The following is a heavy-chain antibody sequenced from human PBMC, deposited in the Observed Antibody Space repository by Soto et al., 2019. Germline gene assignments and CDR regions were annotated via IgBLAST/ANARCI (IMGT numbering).Heavy chain of an antibody. D-gene: IGHD5-12*01. J-gene: IGHJ4*02. Sequence: ASVKVSCKASGYTFTGYYMHWVRQAPGQGLEWMGWINPNSGGTNYAQKFQGRVTMTRDTSISTAYMELSRLRSDDTAVYYCAAVGGIVATTQGLFDYWGQGTLVTVSS. CDR2: INPNSGGT. CDR1: GYTFTGYY. CDR3: AAVGGIVATTQGLFDY. V-gene: IGHV1-2*02.